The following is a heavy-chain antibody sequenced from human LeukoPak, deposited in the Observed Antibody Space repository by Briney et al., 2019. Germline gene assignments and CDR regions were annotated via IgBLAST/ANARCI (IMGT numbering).Heavy chain of an antibody. V-gene: IGHV3-21*01. CDR1: GFTFSSYS. Sequence: KPGGSLRLSCAASGFTFSSYSMNWVRQAPGKGLEWVSSISSSSSYIYYADSVKGRFTISRDNAKNSLYLQMNSLRAEDTAVYYCARDGPGYYDSSGYLSFDYWGQGTLVTVSS. D-gene: IGHD3-22*01. CDR3: ARDGPGYYDSSGYLSFDY. CDR2: ISSSSSYI. J-gene: IGHJ4*02.